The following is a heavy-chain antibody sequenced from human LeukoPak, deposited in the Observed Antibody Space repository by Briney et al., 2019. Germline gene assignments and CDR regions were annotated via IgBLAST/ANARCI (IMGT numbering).Heavy chain of an antibody. CDR2: LSASGGST. J-gene: IGHJ4*02. V-gene: IGHV3-23*01. Sequence: GGSLRLSCVASGFTFSDFAMSWVRLPPGKGLKWVSGLSASGGSTLYTDSVKGRFTISRDNSNNTLYLQMDGLSAEDTAIYYCAKHEVSYYDSSGYYPFDCWGPGTVVTVSS. D-gene: IGHD3-22*01. CDR1: GFTFSDFA. CDR3: AKHEVSYYDSSGYYPFDC.